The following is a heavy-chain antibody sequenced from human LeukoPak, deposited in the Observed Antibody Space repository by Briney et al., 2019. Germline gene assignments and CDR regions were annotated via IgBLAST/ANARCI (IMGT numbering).Heavy chain of an antibody. CDR2: IYHSGST. J-gene: IGHJ4*02. V-gene: IGHV4-38-2*02. Sequence: PSETLSLTCTVSGGSISSYYWGWIRQPPGKGLEWIGSIYHSGSTYYNPSLKSRVTISVDTSKNQFSLKLSSVTAADTAVYYCARREVGATILGGNYFDSWGQGTLVTVSS. CDR1: GGSISSYY. CDR3: ARREVGATILGGNYFDS. D-gene: IGHD1-26*01.